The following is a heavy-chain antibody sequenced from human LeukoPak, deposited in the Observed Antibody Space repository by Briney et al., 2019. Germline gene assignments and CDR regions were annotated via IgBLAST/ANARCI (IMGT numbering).Heavy chain of an antibody. V-gene: IGHV3-30*04. J-gene: IGHJ4*02. Sequence: GGSLRLSCAASGFTYSSCAMHWVRQAPGKGLEWVAVISYDGSNKYYADSVKGRFTISRDNSKNTLYLQMNSLRAEDTAVYYCARPAVRIAVAGTSFDYWGQGTLVTVSS. CDR1: GFTYSSCA. CDR3: ARPAVRIAVAGTSFDY. D-gene: IGHD6-19*01. CDR2: ISYDGSNK.